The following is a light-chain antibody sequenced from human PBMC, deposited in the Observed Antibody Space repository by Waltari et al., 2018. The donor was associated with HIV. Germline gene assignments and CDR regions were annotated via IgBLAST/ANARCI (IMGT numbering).Light chain of an antibody. V-gene: IGLV2-23*01. J-gene: IGLJ2*01. Sequence: QSVLTQSASVSGSPGQSITISCNGTNNNVGAYNYVSWYQHRPGKAPKLMIYDVNKRPSAVSNVFSGSKSGATASLTISGLQAEDEADYYCCSYAGSNTLLFGGGTKLTVL. CDR3: CSYAGSNTLL. CDR1: NNNVGAYNY. CDR2: DVN.